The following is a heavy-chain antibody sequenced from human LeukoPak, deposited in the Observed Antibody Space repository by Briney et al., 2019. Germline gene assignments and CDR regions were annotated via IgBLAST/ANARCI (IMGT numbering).Heavy chain of an antibody. V-gene: IGHV3-30-3*02. D-gene: IGHD3-22*01. Sequence: GRSLRLSCAASGFTFSSYAMHWVRQAPGKGLEWVADISYDGSNKYYADSVKGRFTISRDNSKNTLYLQMNSLRAEDTAVYYCANEDGYDSSGYYFDYWGQGTLVTVSS. CDR3: ANEDGYDSSGYYFDY. CDR2: ISYDGSNK. CDR1: GFTFSSYA. J-gene: IGHJ4*02.